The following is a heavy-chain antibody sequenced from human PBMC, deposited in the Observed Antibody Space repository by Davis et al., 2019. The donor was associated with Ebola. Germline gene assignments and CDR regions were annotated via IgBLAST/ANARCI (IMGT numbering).Heavy chain of an antibody. CDR2: INPSGGST. CDR1: GYTFTSYY. V-gene: IGHV1-46*01. CDR3: ARDGGQLGV. Sequence: AASVKVSCKASGYTFTSYYMHWVRQAPGQGLEWMGIINPSGGSTSYAQKFQGRVTMTRDTSIDTAYMELTSLRSDDTAVYYCARDGGQLGVWGKGTTVTVSS. J-gene: IGHJ6*04. D-gene: IGHD3-16*01.